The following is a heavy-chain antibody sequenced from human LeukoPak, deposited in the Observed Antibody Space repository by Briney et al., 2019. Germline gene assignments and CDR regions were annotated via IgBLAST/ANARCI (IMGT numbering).Heavy chain of an antibody. V-gene: IGHV1-8*03. J-gene: IGHJ6*03. CDR1: GYTFTSYH. D-gene: IGHD3-10*01. Sequence: ASVKVSCKASGYTFTSYHINWVRQATGQGLEWMGWMNPNSGNTGYAQKFQGRVTITRDTSISTAYMELSSLRSDDTAVYYCARQRGVNSLNYYYYMDGWGKGTTVNVSS. CDR2: MNPNSGNT. CDR3: ARQRGVNSLNYYYYMDG.